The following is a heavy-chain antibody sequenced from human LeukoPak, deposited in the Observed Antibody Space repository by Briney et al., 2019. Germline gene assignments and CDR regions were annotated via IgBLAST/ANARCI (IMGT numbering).Heavy chain of an antibody. D-gene: IGHD2-2*01. CDR3: ARAGVCYPSRFASGSSTSCYSVDP. J-gene: IGHJ5*02. V-gene: IGHV1-2*06. CDR1: GYTFTGYY. CDR2: INPNSGGT. Sequence: RASVKVSCKASGYTFTGYYMHWVRQAPGQGLEWMGRINPNSGGTNYAQKFQGRVTTTRDTSISTAYMELSRLRSDDTAVYYCARAGVCYPSRFASGSSTSCYSVDPWGQGTLVTVSS.